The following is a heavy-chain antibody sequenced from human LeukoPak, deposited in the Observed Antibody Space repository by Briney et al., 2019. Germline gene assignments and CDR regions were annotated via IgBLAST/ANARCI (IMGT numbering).Heavy chain of an antibody. J-gene: IGHJ6*02. CDR1: GGSISSYY. Sequence: SETLSLTCTVSGGSISSYYWSWIRQPPGKGMEDIGHIYYSGFTNYNPSLKSRVTISVDTSKNQFSLKLSSVTAADTAVYYCARVPTVTTTPGYYGMDVWGQGTTVTVSS. CDR3: ARVPTVTTTPGYYGMDV. D-gene: IGHD4-17*01. CDR2: IYYSGFT. V-gene: IGHV4-59*01.